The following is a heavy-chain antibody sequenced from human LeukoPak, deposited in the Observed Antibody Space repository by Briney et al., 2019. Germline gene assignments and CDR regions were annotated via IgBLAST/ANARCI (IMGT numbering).Heavy chain of an antibody. CDR1: GFTFSSYA. Sequence: GGSLRLSCAASGFTFSSYAMSWVRQAPGKGLEWVSAISGSGGSTYYADSVKGRFTISRDNAQNSLNLQMNSLSAEDTAVYYCATSSNAPGNHWGQGTLVTVSS. D-gene: IGHD2-2*01. CDR3: ATSSNAPGNH. V-gene: IGHV3-23*01. J-gene: IGHJ5*02. CDR2: ISGSGGST.